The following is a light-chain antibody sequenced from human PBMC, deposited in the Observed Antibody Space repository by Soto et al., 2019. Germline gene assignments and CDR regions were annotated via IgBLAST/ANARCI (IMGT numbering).Light chain of an antibody. CDR1: QSVSSSY. Sequence: EGVLTQSQGTLSLSPGERATLSCRARQSVSSSYLAWYQQKPGQAPRLLIYGASSRATGIPDRFSGSGSGTDFTLTISRLEPEDFAVYYCQQYGSSPETFGQGTKVAIK. J-gene: IGKJ1*01. V-gene: IGKV3-20*01. CDR3: QQYGSSPET. CDR2: GAS.